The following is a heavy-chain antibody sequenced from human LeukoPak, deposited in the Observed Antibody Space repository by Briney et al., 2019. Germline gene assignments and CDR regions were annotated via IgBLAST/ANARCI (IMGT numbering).Heavy chain of an antibody. V-gene: IGHV4-59*01. CDR3: ARDGSVRGYYYYMDV. CDR2: IYYSGST. Sequence: KASETLSLTCTVSGGSISNYYWSWIRQPPGKGLEWIGFIYYSGSTNYNPSLKSRVTISVDTSKSQFSLKLNSVTAADTAVYYCARDGSVRGYYYYMDVWGKGTTVTVSS. J-gene: IGHJ6*03. CDR1: GGSISNYY. D-gene: IGHD3-10*01.